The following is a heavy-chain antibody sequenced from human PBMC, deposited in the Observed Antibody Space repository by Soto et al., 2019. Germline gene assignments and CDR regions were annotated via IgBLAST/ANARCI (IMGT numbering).Heavy chain of an antibody. CDR1: GYSFTSYW. V-gene: IGHV5-51*01. J-gene: IGHJ4*02. D-gene: IGHD6-25*01. CDR2: IYPGDSDT. CDR3: ARQDGGALYYFDN. Sequence: GESLKISCKGSGYSFTSYWIAWVRQMPGKGLEWMGIIYPGDSDTRYSPSFQGQVTISADKSIRTAYLQWSSLQASDTAIYYCARQDGGALYYFDNWGQGTLLSVSS.